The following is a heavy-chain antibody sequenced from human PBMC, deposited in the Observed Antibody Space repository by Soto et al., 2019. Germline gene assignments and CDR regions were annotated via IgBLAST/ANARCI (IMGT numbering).Heavy chain of an antibody. V-gene: IGHV4-34*01. CDR3: ARLNGYCVSTGCHGYYGMDV. D-gene: IGHD2-2*03. CDR1: GGSFSGYY. J-gene: IGHJ6*02. CDR2: INHSGST. Sequence: LSLTCAVYGGSFSGYYLTWIRQPPGTGLEWIGEINHSGSTNYNPSLKSRVTISVDTSKNQFSLKLTSVTAADTAVYYCARLNGYCVSTGCHGYYGMDVWGQGTTVTVSS.